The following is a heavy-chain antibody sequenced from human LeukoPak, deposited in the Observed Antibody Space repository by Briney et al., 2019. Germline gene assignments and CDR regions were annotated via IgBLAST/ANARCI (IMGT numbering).Heavy chain of an antibody. Sequence: SETLSLTCAVYGGSFSGYYWSWIRQPPGTGLEWIGEINHSGSTNYHPSLKSRVTISVETSKNQFSLKWRFLPPTDTAVSYFAXXXVAADYYYYMDVWGKGTTVTVSS. V-gene: IGHV4-34*01. CDR2: INHSGST. J-gene: IGHJ6*03. CDR3: AXXXVAADYYYYMDV. CDR1: GGSFSGYY. D-gene: IGHD2-15*01.